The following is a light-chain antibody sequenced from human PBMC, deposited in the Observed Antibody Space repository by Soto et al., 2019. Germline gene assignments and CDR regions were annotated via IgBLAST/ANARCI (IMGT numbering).Light chain of an antibody. Sequence: EIVLTQSPGTLSLSPGERATLSCRASQSVSSSYLAWYQQKPGQAPRVLIYGASSRATGIPDRFSGSGSGTDFTLSISRLEPEDYAVYYCQPYGSSPPTWTVGQGTKVDIK. CDR1: QSVSSSY. CDR2: GAS. CDR3: QPYGSSPPTWT. V-gene: IGKV3-20*01. J-gene: IGKJ1*01.